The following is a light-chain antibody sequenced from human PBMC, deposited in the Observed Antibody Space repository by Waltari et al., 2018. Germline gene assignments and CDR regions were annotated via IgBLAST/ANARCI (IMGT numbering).Light chain of an antibody. CDR3: QQSYSALT. J-gene: IGKJ4*01. CDR2: AAS. Sequence: DIQMTQSPSSLSASVADRITITCRASQSITIYLNWYQHKPGKAPKLLIYAASSLQGGVPTRFSGSGSGTDFNLTISTLQPEDFATYYCQQSYSALTFGGGTKVEIK. V-gene: IGKV1-39*01. CDR1: QSITIY.